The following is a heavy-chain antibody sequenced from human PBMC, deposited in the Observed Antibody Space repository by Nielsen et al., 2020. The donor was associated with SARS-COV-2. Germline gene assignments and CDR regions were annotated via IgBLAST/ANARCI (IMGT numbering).Heavy chain of an antibody. J-gene: IGHJ6*03. CDR3: ARARGAYGDYYYYYYTDV. D-gene: IGHD4-17*01. Sequence: SETLSLTCAISGDSVSSSSAAWNWIRQSPSRGLEWLGRTYYRSKWYNDYAVSVKSRITINPDTSKKQFSLHLNSVTPEDTAVYYCARARGAYGDYYYYYYTDVWGKGTTVTVSS. V-gene: IGHV6-1*01. CDR2: TYYRSKWYN. CDR1: GDSVSSSSAA.